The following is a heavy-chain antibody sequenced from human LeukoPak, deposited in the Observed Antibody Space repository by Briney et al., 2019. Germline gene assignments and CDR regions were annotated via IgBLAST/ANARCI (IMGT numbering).Heavy chain of an antibody. CDR1: GSSISSYY. Sequence: SETLSLTCTVSGSSISSYYWSWIRQPPGKGLEWIGYIYYSGSTNYNPSLKSRVTISVDTSKNQFSLKLSSVTAADTAVYYCARADRYSSSWYPNFDYWGQGTLVTVSS. V-gene: IGHV4-59*01. J-gene: IGHJ4*02. CDR3: ARADRYSSSWYPNFDY. D-gene: IGHD6-13*01. CDR2: IYYSGST.